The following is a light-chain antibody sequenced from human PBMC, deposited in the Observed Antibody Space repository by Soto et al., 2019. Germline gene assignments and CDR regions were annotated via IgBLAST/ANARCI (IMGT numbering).Light chain of an antibody. J-gene: IGKJ3*01. CDR3: MQARQTPPT. CDR1: QSLIHTNGQNY. CDR2: LGS. Sequence: DIVMTQSPLSLSVTPGEPASISRKSSQSLIHTNGQNYLDWYVQKPGQSPQLLICLGSERASGVPDRFSGSGSGTDFTLKISRVEADDVGVYYCMQARQTPPTFGPGTKVDIK. V-gene: IGKV2-28*01.